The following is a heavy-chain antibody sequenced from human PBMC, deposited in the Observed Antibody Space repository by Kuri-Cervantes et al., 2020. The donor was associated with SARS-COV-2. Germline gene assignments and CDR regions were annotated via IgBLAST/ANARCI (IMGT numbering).Heavy chain of an antibody. V-gene: IGHV4-34*01. CDR1: GGSFSGYY. D-gene: IGHD5-12*01. Sequence: SQTLSLTCAVYGGSFSGYYWSWIRQPPGKGLEWIGEINHSGSTNYNPSLKSRVTISVDTSKNQFSLKLSSVTAEDTAVYYCARDLKVATGGFLISHWFDPWGQGTLVTVSS. CDR3: ARDLKVATGGFLISHWFDP. CDR2: INHSGST. J-gene: IGHJ5*02.